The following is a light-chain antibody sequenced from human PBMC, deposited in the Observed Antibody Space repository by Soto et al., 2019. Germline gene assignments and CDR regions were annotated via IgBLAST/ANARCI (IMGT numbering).Light chain of an antibody. CDR3: CSYAGSYTHVV. Sequence: QSALTQPRSVSGSPGQSVTISCTGTSSDVGAYNCVSWYQQHPGKAPKLMIYDVSKRPSGVPDRFSGSKSGSTASLTISGLQAEDEADYYCCSYAGSYTHVVFGGGTKLTVL. CDR1: SSDVGAYNC. CDR2: DVS. V-gene: IGLV2-11*01. J-gene: IGLJ2*01.